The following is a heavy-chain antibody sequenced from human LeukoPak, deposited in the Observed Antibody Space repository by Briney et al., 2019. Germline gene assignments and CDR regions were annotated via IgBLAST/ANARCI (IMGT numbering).Heavy chain of an antibody. V-gene: IGHV3-13*01. J-gene: IGHJ4*02. CDR3: VALGDRIY. D-gene: IGHD2-21*01. CDR2: ISAAGDT. CDR1: GFTFSSYD. Sequence: GGSLRLSCAASGFTFSSYDMHWVRQARRKGLEWVSAISAAGDTYYLDSVKGRFTISRENAKNSLYLQMNSLRAGDTAVYYCVALGDRIYWGQGTLVTVSS.